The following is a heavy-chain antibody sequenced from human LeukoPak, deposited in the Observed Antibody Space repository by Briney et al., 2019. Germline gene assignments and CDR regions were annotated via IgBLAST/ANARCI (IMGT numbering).Heavy chain of an antibody. J-gene: IGHJ4*02. CDR3: ARGSRQWLVWDDFDY. Sequence: GASVKVSCKASGYTFTSYYINWVRQATGQGLEWMGWMNPNSGNTGYAQKFQGRVTITRNTSISTAYMELSSLRSEDTAVYYCARGSRQWLVWDDFDYWGQGTLVTVSS. V-gene: IGHV1-8*03. D-gene: IGHD6-19*01. CDR1: GYTFTSYY. CDR2: MNPNSGNT.